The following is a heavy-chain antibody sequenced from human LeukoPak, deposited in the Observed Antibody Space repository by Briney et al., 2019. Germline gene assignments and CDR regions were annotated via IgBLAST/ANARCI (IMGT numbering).Heavy chain of an antibody. CDR2: VYSGGNT. CDR3: ARAHDRGYYYGFDY. Sequence: GGSLRLSCAASGFTVSSNYMSWVRQAPGKGLEWVSVVYSGGNTYYADSVQGRFTMSRENPENTLYLQMNSLRAEDTAVYYCARAHDRGYYYGFDYWGQGTLVTVSS. V-gene: IGHV3-66*01. D-gene: IGHD3-22*01. CDR1: GFTVSSNY. J-gene: IGHJ4*02.